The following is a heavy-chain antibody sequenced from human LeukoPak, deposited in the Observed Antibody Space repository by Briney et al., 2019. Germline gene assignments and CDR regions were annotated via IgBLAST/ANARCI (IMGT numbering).Heavy chain of an antibody. CDR2: VYYSGST. V-gene: IGHV4-59*01. D-gene: IGHD1-14*01. CDR1: GGSISSFY. J-gene: IGHJ4*02. Sequence: SETLSLTCTVSGGSISSFYWNWIRQPPGKGLEWIGYVYYSGSTNYNPSLKSRVTISVDTSKNKFSLKLSSVTAADTAVYYCARAPRTSNPFDYWGQGTLVTVSS. CDR3: ARAPRTSNPFDY.